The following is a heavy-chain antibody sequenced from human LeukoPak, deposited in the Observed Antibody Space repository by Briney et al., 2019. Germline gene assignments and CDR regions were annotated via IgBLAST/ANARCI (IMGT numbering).Heavy chain of an antibody. J-gene: IGHJ4*02. Sequence: PGGSLRLSCAASGFTFSSYSMNWVRQAPGKGLEWVSVIYSSGSTYYADSVKGRFTISRDNSKNTLYLQMNSLRAEDTAVYYCARVDYWGQGTLVTVSS. CDR3: ARVDY. V-gene: IGHV3-53*01. CDR2: IYSSGST. CDR1: GFTFSSYS.